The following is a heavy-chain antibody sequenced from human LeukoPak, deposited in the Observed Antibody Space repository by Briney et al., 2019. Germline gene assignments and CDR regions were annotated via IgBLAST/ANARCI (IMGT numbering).Heavy chain of an antibody. CDR1: GGSFSTYY. V-gene: IGHV4-59*01. J-gene: IGHJ4*02. D-gene: IGHD1-7*01. CDR3: AKVGNYNFDS. Sequence: PSETLSLSCTVSGGSFSTYYWSWIRRPPGKGQEWIGYIYYSGSTNYNPSLKSRVTISMDRSKNQFSLRLTSVTAADTAVYYCAKVGNYNFDSWGQGTLVTVSS. CDR2: IYYSGST.